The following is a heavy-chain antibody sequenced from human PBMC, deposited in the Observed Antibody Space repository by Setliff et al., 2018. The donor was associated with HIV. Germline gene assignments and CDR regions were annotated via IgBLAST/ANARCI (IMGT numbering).Heavy chain of an antibody. V-gene: IGHV4-59*08. J-gene: IGHJ4*02. CDR2: IYYSGST. D-gene: IGHD5-18*01. CDR1: GGSISGYY. CDR3: ARHGYSSDLRISYCDS. Sequence: SETLSLTCTVSGGSISGYYWSWIRQPPGKGLEWIAYIYYSGSTNYNPSLKSRVTISVDTSKNQFSLKLRSVTAADTAVYYCARHGYSSDLRISYCDSWGQGSLVTV.